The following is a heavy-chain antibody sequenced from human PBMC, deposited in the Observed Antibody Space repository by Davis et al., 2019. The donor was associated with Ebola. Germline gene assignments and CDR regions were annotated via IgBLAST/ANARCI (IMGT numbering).Heavy chain of an antibody. CDR2: IYYSGST. CDR3: ASTEYSSSSVDY. Sequence: MPSETLSLTCTVSGGSISSHYWSWIRQTPEKGLEWIGYIYYSGSTNYNPSLKSRVTISIDSSKNQFSLKVSSVTAADTAVYYCASTEYSSSSVDYWGQGTLVTVSS. CDR1: GGSISSHY. V-gene: IGHV4-59*11. J-gene: IGHJ4*02. D-gene: IGHD6-6*01.